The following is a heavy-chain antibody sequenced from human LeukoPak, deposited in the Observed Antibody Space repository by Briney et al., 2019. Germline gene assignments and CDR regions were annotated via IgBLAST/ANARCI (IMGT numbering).Heavy chain of an antibody. D-gene: IGHD1-26*01. CDR3: ARACCIVGATYYYYYMDV. J-gene: IGHJ6*03. CDR2: INPSGGST. Sequence: ASVKVSCKASGYTFTSYYMHWVRQAPGQGLEWMGIINPSGGSTSYAQKFQGRVTMTRDTSTSTVYMELSSLRSEDTAVYYCARACCIVGATYYYYYMDVWGKGTTVTVSS. V-gene: IGHV1-46*01. CDR1: GYTFTSYY.